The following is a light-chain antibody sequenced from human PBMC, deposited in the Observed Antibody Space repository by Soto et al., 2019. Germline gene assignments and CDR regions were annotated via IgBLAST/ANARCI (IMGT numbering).Light chain of an antibody. V-gene: IGLV3-27*01. Sequence: ELTQPSSVSVSPGQTARITCSGDLVAKKYVRWFQQKPGQAPLLLIYKDTERPSGIPERFSGSSSGTTVTLTISGAQVEDEADYYCYSATDNNIGVFGGGTQLTVL. J-gene: IGLJ3*02. CDR1: LVAKKY. CDR2: KDT. CDR3: YSATDNNIGV.